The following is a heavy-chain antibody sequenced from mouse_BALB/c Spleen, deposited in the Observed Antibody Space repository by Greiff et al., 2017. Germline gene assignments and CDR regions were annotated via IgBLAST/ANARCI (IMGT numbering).Heavy chain of an antibody. D-gene: IGHD2-10*02. CDR2: IRSKSNNYAT. CDR1: GFTFNTYA. J-gene: IGHJ4*01. V-gene: IGHV10-1*02. Sequence: EVKLVESGGGLVQPKGSLKLSCAASGFTFNTYAMNWVRQAPGKGLEWVARIRSKSNNYATYYADSVKDRFTISRDDSQSMLYLQMNNLKTEDTAMYYCVRREYGNYNCAMDYWGQGTSVTVSS. CDR3: VRREYGNYNCAMDY.